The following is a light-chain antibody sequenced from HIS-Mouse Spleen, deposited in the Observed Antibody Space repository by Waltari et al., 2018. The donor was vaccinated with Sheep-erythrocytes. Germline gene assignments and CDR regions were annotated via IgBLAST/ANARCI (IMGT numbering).Light chain of an antibody. CDR1: SSDVGSYNL. J-gene: IGLJ3*02. V-gene: IGLV2-23*01. Sequence: GQSITISCTGTSSDVGSYNLVSWYQQHPGKAPKLMIYEGSKRPSGVSNRFSGSKSGNTASLTISGLQAEDEADYYCCSYAGSTTPWVFGGGTKLTVL. CDR3: CSYAGSTTPWV. CDR2: EGS.